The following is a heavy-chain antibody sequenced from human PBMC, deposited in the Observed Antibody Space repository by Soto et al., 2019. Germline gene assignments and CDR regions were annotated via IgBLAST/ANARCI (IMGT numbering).Heavy chain of an antibody. Sequence: PSETLSLTCAVSGGSISYYYWSWIRQPPGKGLEWIGYIYYSGSTNYNPSLKSRVTISVDTSKNHFFLKLTSVTAAGTAVYYCARVRSSGWSFDYGLDVWGQGTTVTVSS. D-gene: IGHD6-25*01. V-gene: IGHV4-59*01. J-gene: IGHJ6*02. CDR2: IYYSGST. CDR1: GGSISYYY. CDR3: ARVRSSGWSFDYGLDV.